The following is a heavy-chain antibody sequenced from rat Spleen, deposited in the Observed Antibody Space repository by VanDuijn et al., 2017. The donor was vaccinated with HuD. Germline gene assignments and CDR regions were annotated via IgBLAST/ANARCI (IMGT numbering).Heavy chain of an antibody. J-gene: IGHJ3*01. CDR2: VSSGGNT. Sequence: QVQLKESGPGLVQPSQTLSLTCTVSGFSLTSNGVSWVRQPPGKGLEWLAAVSSGGNTYYNSGIKSRLTISRDTSKSQVFLKMNSLQTEDTAIYFCTRDHSYWDNYYPGGFAYWGQGTLVTVSS. D-gene: IGHD2-6*01. V-gene: IGHV2S12*01. CDR1: GFSLTSNG. CDR3: TRDHSYWDNYYPGGFAY.